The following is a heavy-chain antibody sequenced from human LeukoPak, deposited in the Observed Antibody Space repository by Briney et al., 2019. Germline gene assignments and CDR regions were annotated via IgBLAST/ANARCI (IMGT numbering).Heavy chain of an antibody. J-gene: IGHJ4*02. CDR2: INHSGST. Sequence: PSETLSLTCAVYGGSFSGYYWSWIRQPPGKGLEWIGEINHSGSTNYNPSLKSRVTISVDTSKNQFSLKLSSVTAADTAVYYYARKRGYSYGPPLPFDYWGQGTLVTVSS. V-gene: IGHV4-34*01. CDR3: ARKRGYSYGPPLPFDY. CDR1: GGSFSGYY. D-gene: IGHD5-18*01.